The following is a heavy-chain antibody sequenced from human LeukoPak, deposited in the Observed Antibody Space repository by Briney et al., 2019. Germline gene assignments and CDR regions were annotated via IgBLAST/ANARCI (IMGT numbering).Heavy chain of an antibody. J-gene: IGHJ6*02. V-gene: IGHV1-2*02. Sequence: ASVKVSCKASGYTFTGYYMRWVRQAPGQGLEWMGWINPNSGGTNYAQKFQGRVTMTRDTSISTAYMELSRLRSDDTAVYYCARGIAMSSTSYLPGGMDVWGQGTTVTVSS. CDR3: ARGIAMSSTSYLPGGMDV. D-gene: IGHD2-2*01. CDR2: INPNSGGT. CDR1: GYTFTGYY.